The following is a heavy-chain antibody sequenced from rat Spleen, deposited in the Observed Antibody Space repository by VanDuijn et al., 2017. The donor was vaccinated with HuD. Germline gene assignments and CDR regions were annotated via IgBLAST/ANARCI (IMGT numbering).Heavy chain of an antibody. J-gene: IGHJ4*01. D-gene: IGHD1-11*01. CDR1: GYSITSSYR. CDR3: ARFHYYGGYRGSYVMDA. CDR2: INSAGSP. V-gene: IGHV3-3*01. Sequence: EVQLQESGPGLVKPSQSLSLTCSVTGYSITSSYRWNWIRKFPGNKLEWMGYINSAGSPNYNPSLKSRISITRDTAKNQFFLQVNTVTTEDTATYYCARFHYYGGYRGSYVMDAWGQGASVTVSS.